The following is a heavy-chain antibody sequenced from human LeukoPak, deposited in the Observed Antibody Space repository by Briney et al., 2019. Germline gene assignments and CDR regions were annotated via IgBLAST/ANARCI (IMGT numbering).Heavy chain of an antibody. J-gene: IGHJ4*02. V-gene: IGHV3-20*04. Sequence: GGSLRLSCAASGFTFTDYGIRFVRQAPGKGLEWVSCINWNDGRTDYADSMKGRFTISRDNAKNSLYLQMTNLPAEDTALYYCAKEHSSVWYFFDNLGLGTLVNVSS. CDR3: AKEHSSVWYFFDN. D-gene: IGHD6-19*01. CDR2: INWNDGRT. CDR1: GFTFTDYG.